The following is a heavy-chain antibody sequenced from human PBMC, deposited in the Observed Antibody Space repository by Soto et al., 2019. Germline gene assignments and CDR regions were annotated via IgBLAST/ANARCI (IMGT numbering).Heavy chain of an antibody. D-gene: IGHD3-10*01. CDR1: GYTFTSYG. J-gene: IGHJ6*02. CDR3: ARCYGSGSSYYYYGMDV. V-gene: IGHV1-18*04. Sequence: ASVKVSCKASGYTFTSYGISWVRQAPGQGLEWMGWISPYNGHTKYAQKLQGRVTLTTDTSTNTTYMELSSVTAADTAVYYCARCYGSGSSYYYYGMDVWGQGTTVTVSS. CDR2: ISPYNGHT.